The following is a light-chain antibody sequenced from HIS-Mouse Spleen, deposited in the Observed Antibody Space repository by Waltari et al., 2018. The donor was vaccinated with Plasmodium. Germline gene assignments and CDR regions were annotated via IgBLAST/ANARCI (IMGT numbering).Light chain of an antibody. CDR2: WAS. J-gene: IGKJ1*01. CDR1: QSVLYSSNNKNY. CDR3: QQSYSTWT. Sequence: DIVMTQSPDSLAVSLGERATINCKSSQSVLYSSNNKNYLAWYQQKPGQPPKLLIYWASTRESGVPDRFSGSGSGTDFTLTISSLQPEDFATYNCQQSYSTWTFGQGTKVEIK. V-gene: IGKV4-1*01.